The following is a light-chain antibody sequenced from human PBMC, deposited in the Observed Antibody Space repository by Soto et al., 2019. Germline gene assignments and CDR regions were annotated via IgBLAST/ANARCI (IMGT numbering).Light chain of an antibody. CDR3: HQYSNGPGT. Sequence: EIVMTQSPATLSVSPGEGATLSCRASQSVGSKLAWYQQKPGQAPRLLMYHTSIGAADIPARFSGSGSGTEFTLTLSSLQSEDFATYYCHQYSNGPGTFGQGTEVEIK. V-gene: IGKV3-15*01. J-gene: IGKJ1*01. CDR1: QSVGSK. CDR2: HTS.